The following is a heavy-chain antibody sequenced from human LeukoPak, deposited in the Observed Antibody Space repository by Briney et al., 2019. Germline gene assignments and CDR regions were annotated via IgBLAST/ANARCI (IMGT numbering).Heavy chain of an antibody. CDR3: ARVRCSRGTCYLDY. D-gene: IGHD2-15*01. Sequence: GGSLRLSCAASEFSFNNYAMSWVRQAPGKGLEWVSTISGSTIYIYYADSVKGRFTISRDNAKNSLSLQMNSLRAEDTAVYYCARVRCSRGTCYLDYWGQGTLVTVSS. J-gene: IGHJ4*02. CDR1: EFSFNNYA. CDR2: ISGSTIYI. V-gene: IGHV3-21*06.